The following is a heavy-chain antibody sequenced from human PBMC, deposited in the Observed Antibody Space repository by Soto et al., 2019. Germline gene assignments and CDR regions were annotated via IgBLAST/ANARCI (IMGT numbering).Heavy chain of an antibody. CDR2: IWYDGSNK. J-gene: IGHJ5*02. CDR1: GFTFSSYG. CDR3: ARDRGIATQIAGGVNWFDP. V-gene: IGHV3-33*01. D-gene: IGHD6-13*01. Sequence: QVQLVESGGGVVQPGRSLRLSCAASGFTFSSYGMHWVRQAPGEGLEWVAVIWYDGSNKYYADSVKGRFTISRDNSKNTLYLQMNSLRAEDTAVYYCARDRGIATQIAGGVNWFDPWGQGTLVTVSS.